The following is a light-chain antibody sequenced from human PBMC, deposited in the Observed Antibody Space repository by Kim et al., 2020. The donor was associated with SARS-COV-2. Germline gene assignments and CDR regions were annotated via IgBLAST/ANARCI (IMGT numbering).Light chain of an antibody. CDR3: HQSSGLST. CDR1: QNIGSK. J-gene: IGKJ4*01. V-gene: IGKV6-21*02. Sequence: AVTPKEKVTITCRASQNIGSKLHWYQQKPDQSPKLLIKYASQSISGVPSRFSGSGSGTDFTLTISSLEAEDAATYYCHQSSGLSTFGGGTKVDIK. CDR2: YAS.